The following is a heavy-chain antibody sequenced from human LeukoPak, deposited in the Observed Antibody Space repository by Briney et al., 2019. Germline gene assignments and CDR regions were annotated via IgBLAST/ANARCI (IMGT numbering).Heavy chain of an antibody. V-gene: IGHV3-23*01. CDR1: GFTFSSYA. CDR3: AKDRRSSGWHWFDY. Sequence: PGGSLRLSCAASGFTFSSYAMSWVRQAPGKGLEWVSAISGSGGSTYYADSVKGRFTISRDNSKNTLYLQMNSLRAEDMAVYYCAKDRRSSGWHWFDYWGQGTLVTVSS. J-gene: IGHJ4*02. CDR2: ISGSGGST. D-gene: IGHD6-19*01.